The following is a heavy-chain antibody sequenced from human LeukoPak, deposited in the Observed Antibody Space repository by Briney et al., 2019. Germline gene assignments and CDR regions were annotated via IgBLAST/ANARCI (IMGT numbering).Heavy chain of an antibody. D-gene: IGHD6-13*01. CDR3: AKLKSWYFDY. Sequence: GGSLSLSCAASGFPFSSYAMSWVRQAPGKGLEWVSAIIGSGDSTYYADSVKGRFTISRDNSKNTLYLQMNSLRAEDTAVYYCAKLKSWYFDYWGQGTLVTVSS. CDR1: GFPFSSYA. CDR2: IIGSGDST. V-gene: IGHV3-23*01. J-gene: IGHJ4*02.